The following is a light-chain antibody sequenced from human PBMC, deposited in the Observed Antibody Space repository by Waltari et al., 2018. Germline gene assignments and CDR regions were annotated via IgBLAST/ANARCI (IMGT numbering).Light chain of an antibody. J-gene: IGKJ2*01. CDR2: WAS. CDR3: QQYHSSPPT. CDR1: HDGGQNY. Sequence: DIMMTQSPDSLAVSLGEGAAINCKSGHDGGQNYLAWYQQKPRQAPNLLIYWASNRESGVPDRFSGSGSGTDFTLTISSLQAEDVAVYYCQQYHSSPPTFGQGTKVEIK. V-gene: IGKV4-1*01.